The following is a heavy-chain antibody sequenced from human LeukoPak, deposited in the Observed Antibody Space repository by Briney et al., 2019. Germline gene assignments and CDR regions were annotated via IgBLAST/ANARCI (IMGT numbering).Heavy chain of an antibody. CDR3: AKGLAAGSQYFDY. V-gene: IGHV3-23*01. J-gene: IGHJ4*02. CDR2: IYGSAGTT. D-gene: IGHD6-25*01. Sequence: GGSLRLSCAASEFTYAMSWVRQAPGKGLEWVSCIYGSAGTTQYADSVKGRFTISRDKSKNTLYLQLNSLRAEDTAVYYCAKGLAAGSQYFDYWGQGTLVTVSS. CDR1: EFTYA.